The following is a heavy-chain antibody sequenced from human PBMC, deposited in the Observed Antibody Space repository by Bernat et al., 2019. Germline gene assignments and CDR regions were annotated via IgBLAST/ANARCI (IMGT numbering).Heavy chain of an antibody. J-gene: IGHJ4*02. V-gene: IGHV4-61*02. D-gene: IGHD4-17*01. CDR1: GGSIISGSYY. CDR2: IYTSGST. Sequence: QVQLQESGPGLVKPSQTLSLTCTVSGGSIISGSYYWSWIRQPAGKGLEWIGRIYTSGSTNYNPSLKSRVTISVDTSKNQFSLKLSSVTAADTAVYYCAREYTVTTLDSENQNNWGQGTLVTVSS. CDR3: AREYTVTTLDSENQNN.